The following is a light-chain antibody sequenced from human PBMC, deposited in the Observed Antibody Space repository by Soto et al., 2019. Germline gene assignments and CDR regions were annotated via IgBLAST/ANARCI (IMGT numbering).Light chain of an antibody. V-gene: IGKV3-20*01. J-gene: IGKJ4*01. CDR1: QRVSSSY. CDR3: QQYGSSPLT. Sequence: IVLTQSPGTLSLSPGERATLSCRASQRVSSSYLAWYQQKLGQAPRLLIYGASSRATGIPDRFSGSGSGTDFTLNISRLEPEDFAVYYCQQYGSSPLTFGGGTKVEIK. CDR2: GAS.